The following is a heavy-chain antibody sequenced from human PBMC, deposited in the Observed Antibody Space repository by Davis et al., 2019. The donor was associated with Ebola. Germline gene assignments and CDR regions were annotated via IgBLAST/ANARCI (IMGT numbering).Heavy chain of an antibody. CDR1: GDSVSVNSGG. D-gene: IGHD5-12*01. V-gene: IGHV6-1*01. J-gene: IGHJ4*02. CDR3: ARGWLRSAFDQ. CDR2: TYYNSKWYH. Sequence: HSQTPSLTCSISGDSVSVNSGGWNWIRHSPSGGLEWLGRTYYNSKWYHDYAVSVKSRITINPDTSKNQLSLQLNSVTPEDTAVYYCARGWLRSAFDQWGQGTLVTVSS.